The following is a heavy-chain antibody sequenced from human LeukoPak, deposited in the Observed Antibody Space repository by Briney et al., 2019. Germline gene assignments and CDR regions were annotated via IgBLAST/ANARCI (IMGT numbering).Heavy chain of an antibody. CDR3: ARGPSGYHNT. CDR2: IKQDGSEK. D-gene: IGHD5-12*01. Sequence: GGSLRLSCAASGFTFSSYGMSWVRQAPGKGLEWVANIKQDGSEKYYVDSVKGRFTISRDNSKNTLYLQMNSLRAEDTAVYYCARGPSGYHNTGGQGTLVTVSS. CDR1: GFTFSSYG. J-gene: IGHJ4*02. V-gene: IGHV3-7*01.